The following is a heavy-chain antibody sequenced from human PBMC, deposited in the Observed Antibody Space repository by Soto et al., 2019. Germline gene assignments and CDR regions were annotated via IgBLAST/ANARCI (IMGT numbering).Heavy chain of an antibody. J-gene: IGHJ4*02. D-gene: IGHD3-22*01. CDR2: ISGSGGST. CDR1: GFTFSSYA. Sequence: GGSLRLSCAASGFTFSSYAMSWVRQAPGKGLEWVSAISGSGGSTYYADSVKGRFTISRDNSKNTLYLQMNSLRAEDTAVYYCAKDFLYYDSSGFHSALFDYWGQGTLVTVSS. CDR3: AKDFLYYDSSGFHSALFDY. V-gene: IGHV3-23*01.